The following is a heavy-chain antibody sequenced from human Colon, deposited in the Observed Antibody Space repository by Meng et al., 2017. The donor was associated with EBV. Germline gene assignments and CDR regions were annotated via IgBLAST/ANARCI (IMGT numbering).Heavy chain of an antibody. CDR2: IYHSGSA. D-gene: IGHD2-21*02. CDR3: ARVGSNCGGDCYYAR. V-gene: IGHV4-4*03. J-gene: IGHJ4*02. Sequence: VELRQARRRCVEPLPGPPSLCWAFSRCSRTSRDCWSWVRQPSGKGLEWIGEIYHSGSANYNPSLKTRATISVDGSKNQFSLRLSSVTAADTAVYYCARVGSNCGGDCYYARWGQGTLVTVSS. CDR1: RCSRTSRDC.